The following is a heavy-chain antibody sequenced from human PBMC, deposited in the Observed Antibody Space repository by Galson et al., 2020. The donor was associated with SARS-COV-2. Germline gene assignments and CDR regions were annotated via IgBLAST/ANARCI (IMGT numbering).Heavy chain of an antibody. V-gene: IGHV3-30-3*01. CDR3: AAEQPLAAAAGFDY. D-gene: IGHD6-25*01. CDR1: GFTFSSYA. Sequence: TGGSLRLSCAASGFTFSSYAMHWVRQAPGKGLEWVAVISYDGSNKYYADSVKGRFTISRDNSKNTLYLQMNSLRAEDTAVYYCAAEQPLAAAAGFDYWGQGTLVTVSS. CDR2: ISYDGSNK. J-gene: IGHJ4*02.